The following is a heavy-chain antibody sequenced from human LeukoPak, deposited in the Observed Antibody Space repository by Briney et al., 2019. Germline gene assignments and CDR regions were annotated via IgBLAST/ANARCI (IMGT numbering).Heavy chain of an antibody. CDR3: AKDLTRDGYNSDYFDY. D-gene: IGHD5-24*01. Sequence: GGSLRLSCAGSGFTFSSYGMHWVRQAPGKGLEWVAVISYDGSNKYYADSVKGRFTISRDNSKNTLYLQMNSLRAEDTAVYYCAKDLTRDGYNSDYFDYWGQGTLVTVSS. CDR1: GFTFSSYG. CDR2: ISYDGSNK. V-gene: IGHV3-30*18. J-gene: IGHJ4*02.